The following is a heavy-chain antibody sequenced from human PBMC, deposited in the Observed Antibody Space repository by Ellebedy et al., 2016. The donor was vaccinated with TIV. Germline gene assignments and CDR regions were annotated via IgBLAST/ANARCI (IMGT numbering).Heavy chain of an antibody. J-gene: IGHJ6*02. D-gene: IGHD3-9*01. CDR3: ARQRGILTGPNENYGMDV. Sequence: GGSLRLXCAASGPTFSSYGMHWVRQAPGKGLEWVAVISYDENNKYYADSVKGRFTISRDTSKNTLYLQMNTLRPEDTAIYYCARQRGILTGPNENYGMDVWGQGTTVSVSS. CDR1: GPTFSSYG. CDR2: ISYDENNK. V-gene: IGHV3-30*03.